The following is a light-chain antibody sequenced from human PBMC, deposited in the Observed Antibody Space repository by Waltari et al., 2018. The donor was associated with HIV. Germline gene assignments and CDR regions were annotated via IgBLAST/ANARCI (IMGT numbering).Light chain of an antibody. J-gene: IGLJ1*01. Sequence: SSELTQPPSVSVSPGQTARITCSGDASPKPYTHWFQQKPGQAPLVVIHKNTERPSGIPERFSASRSGTTVTLTISGVQTDDEADYYCRSADSSGTYVFGPGTTVTVL. CDR3: RSADSSGTYV. CDR1: ASPKPY. V-gene: IGLV3-25*03. CDR2: KNT.